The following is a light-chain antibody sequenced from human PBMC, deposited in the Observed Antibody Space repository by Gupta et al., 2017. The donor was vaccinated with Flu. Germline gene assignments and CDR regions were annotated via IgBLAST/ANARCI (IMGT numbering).Light chain of an antibody. CDR2: GAS. V-gene: IGKV3-20*01. J-gene: IGKJ4*01. CDR1: QSVSSSY. CDR3: QQEGSTDLT. Sequence: EIVLTQSPGTLSLSPGERATLPCRASQSVSSSYLAWYQQKPGQAPRLLIYGASSRATGIPDRFSGSGSGTDFTLTIGRLEPEDFAVYYCQQEGSTDLTFGGGTKVDIK.